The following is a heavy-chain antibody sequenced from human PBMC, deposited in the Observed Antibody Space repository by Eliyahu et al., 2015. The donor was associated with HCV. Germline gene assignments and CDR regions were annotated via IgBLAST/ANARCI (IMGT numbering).Heavy chain of an antibody. CDR1: GFTFSHYY. CDR3: VRAVPSRTNGPGDY. Sequence: EVQLVESGGGLVQPGGSLRLSCAASGFTFSHYYMSWVRQAPGKGLEWLANIKESGSEKNYVDSVKGRFTISRDNARNSLYLQMNSLRSDDAAVYYCVRAVPSRTNGPGDYWGQGTRVTVSS. CDR2: IKESGSEK. D-gene: IGHD2-8*01. J-gene: IGHJ4*02. V-gene: IGHV3-7*04.